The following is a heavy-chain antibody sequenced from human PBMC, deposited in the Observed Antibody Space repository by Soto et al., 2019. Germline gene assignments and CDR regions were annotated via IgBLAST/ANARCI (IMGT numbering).Heavy chain of an antibody. Sequence: ASVKVSCKASGYTFTSYYMRCVRQAPGQGLEWMGIINPSGGSTSYAQKFQGRFTISRDNAKNSLYLEMNSLRAEDTAVYYCARESEDLTSNFDYWGQGTLVTVSS. CDR2: INPSGGST. CDR3: ARESEDLTSNFDY. CDR1: GYTFTSYY. J-gene: IGHJ4*02. V-gene: IGHV1-46*01.